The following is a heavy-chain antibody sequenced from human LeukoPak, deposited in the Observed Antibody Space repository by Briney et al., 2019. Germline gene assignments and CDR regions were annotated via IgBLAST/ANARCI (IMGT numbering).Heavy chain of an antibody. CDR2: IKQDGSEK. Sequence: PGGSLRLSCAASGFTFSSYWMSWVRQAPGKGLEWVANIKQDGSEKYYVDSVKGRFTISRDNSKNTLYLQMNSLRAEDTAVYYCAKDSDIAVAGTPFVSIFDYWGQGTLVTVSS. J-gene: IGHJ4*02. CDR1: GFTFSSYW. CDR3: AKDSDIAVAGTPFVSIFDY. D-gene: IGHD6-19*01. V-gene: IGHV3-7*01.